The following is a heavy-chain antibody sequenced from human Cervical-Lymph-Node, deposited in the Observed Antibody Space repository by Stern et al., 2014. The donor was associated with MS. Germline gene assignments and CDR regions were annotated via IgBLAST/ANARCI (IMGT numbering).Heavy chain of an antibody. V-gene: IGHV3-30*14. J-gene: IGHJ4*02. Sequence: QVQLVESGGGVVQPGRSLRLSCAASGFTFKRYTMQWVRQAPGKGLEWVAVVIYNGTNKYYADSVKVRFTISRDNSKNTLFLQMNSLRPEDSAVYYCAKYAQSFDSWGQGTLVTVSS. CDR2: VIYNGTNK. CDR1: GFTFKRYT. D-gene: IGHD2-2*01. CDR3: AKYAQSFDS.